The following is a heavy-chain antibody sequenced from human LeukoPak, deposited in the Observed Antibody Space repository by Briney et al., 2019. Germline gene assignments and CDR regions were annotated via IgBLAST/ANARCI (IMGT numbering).Heavy chain of an antibody. CDR1: GFTFSNYW. Sequence: GRSLRLSYAASGFTFSNYWMHCVRQAPGKGLVWVSRINSDGINTSYADSVKGRFTISRDNAKNTLNLRMNSLRAEDTAVYYCARDLGQYYDTSDNWFDPWGQGTLVTVSS. CDR3: ARDLGQYYDTSDNWFDP. J-gene: IGHJ5*02. V-gene: IGHV3-74*01. CDR2: INSDGINT. D-gene: IGHD3-22*01.